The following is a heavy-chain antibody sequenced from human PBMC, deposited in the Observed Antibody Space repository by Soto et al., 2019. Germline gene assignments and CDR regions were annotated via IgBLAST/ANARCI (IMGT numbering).Heavy chain of an antibody. V-gene: IGHV4-34*01. CDR3: ARGRKGTRVFGVVISYYYYMDV. D-gene: IGHD3-3*01. CDR2: INHSGST. Sequence: SETLSLTCAVYGGSFSGYYWSWIRQPPGKGLEWIGEINHSGSTNYNPSLKSRVTISVDTSKNQFSLKLSSVTAADTAVYYCARGRKGTRVFGVVISYYYYMDVWGKGTTVTVSS. CDR1: GGSFSGYY. J-gene: IGHJ6*03.